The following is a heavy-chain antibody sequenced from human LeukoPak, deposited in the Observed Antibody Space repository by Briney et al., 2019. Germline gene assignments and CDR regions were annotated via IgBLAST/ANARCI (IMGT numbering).Heavy chain of an antibody. CDR1: GYTFTGYY. CDR2: INPNSGGT. J-gene: IGHJ4*02. Sequence: ASVKVSCKASGYTFTGYYLHWVRQAPGQGLEWVGWINPNSGGTNYAQKFQGRVAMTRDTSITTVYMELSRLRSDDTAVYYCSREDYWGQGTLVTVSS. V-gene: IGHV1-2*02. CDR3: SREDY.